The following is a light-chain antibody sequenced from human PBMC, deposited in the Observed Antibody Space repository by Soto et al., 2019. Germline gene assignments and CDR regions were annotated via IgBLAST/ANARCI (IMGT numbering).Light chain of an antibody. CDR1: QGMSNN. V-gene: IGKV1-27*01. Sequence: DIQMTQSPASLSASVGARVTLTCRASQGMSNNFAWYQQKPGKVPKVLISVASTLHSGVPSRFSGSASGTDFTLNISSLQPGDVATECSPMDDAAQFSFGAGTVVVIK. CDR3: PMDDAAQFS. CDR2: VAS. J-gene: IGKJ3*01.